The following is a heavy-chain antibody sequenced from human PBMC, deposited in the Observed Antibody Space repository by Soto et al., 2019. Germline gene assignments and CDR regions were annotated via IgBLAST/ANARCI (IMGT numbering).Heavy chain of an antibody. J-gene: IGHJ4*02. D-gene: IGHD5-18*01. Sequence: QVHLVESGGGVVQPGRSLRLSCAASGFTFTRFGIHWVRQAPGKGLEWVAVVSYDGIDENYADSVKGRFSISRDNSKNTVYLHMNSLRGEDTAVYYSAKDLRAMATNPPDYWGQGTLVTVSS. CDR1: GFTFTRFG. CDR3: AKDLRAMATNPPDY. CDR2: VSYDGIDE. V-gene: IGHV3-30*18.